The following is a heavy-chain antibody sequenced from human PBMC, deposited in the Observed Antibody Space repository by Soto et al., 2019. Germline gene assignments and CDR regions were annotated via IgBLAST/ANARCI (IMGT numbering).Heavy chain of an antibody. CDR3: ARINRGYGTDS. CDR1: GGSISSSSYY. Sequence: PSETLSLTCTVSGGSISSSSYYWGCIRQPPGKGLEWMASIDYTGNTFYNPSLTSRVTITVDTSTNQFSLKVTSVTAADTAVYYCARINRGYGTDSWGQGTLVTVSS. CDR2: IDYTGNT. D-gene: IGHD7-27*01. V-gene: IGHV4-39*01. J-gene: IGHJ4*02.